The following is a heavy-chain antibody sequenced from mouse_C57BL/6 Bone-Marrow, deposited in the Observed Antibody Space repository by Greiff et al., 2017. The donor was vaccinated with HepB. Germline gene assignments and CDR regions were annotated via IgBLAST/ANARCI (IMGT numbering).Heavy chain of an antibody. Sequence: QVQLQQSGAELARPGASVKLSCKASGYTFTSYGISWVKKRTGQGLEWIGESYPRSGNTYYNEKFKGKATLTADKSSSTAYMELRSLTSEDSAVYFCARGRSSYWYFDVWGTGTTVTVSS. J-gene: IGHJ1*03. D-gene: IGHD1-1*01. CDR3: ARGRSSYWYFDV. V-gene: IGHV1-81*01. CDR1: GYTFTSYG. CDR2: SYPRSGNT.